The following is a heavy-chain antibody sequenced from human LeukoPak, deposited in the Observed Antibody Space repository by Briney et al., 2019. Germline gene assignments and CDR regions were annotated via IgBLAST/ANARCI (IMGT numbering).Heavy chain of an antibody. D-gene: IGHD4-23*01. CDR2: ISYDENDK. Sequence: GRSLRLSCAASGFIFSSYAMHWVRQAPGKGLEWVAVISYDENDKYYADSVKGRFTISRDNSKNTLYLQMNSLRVEDTAVYYCARRWFFDYWGQGTLVTVSS. V-gene: IGHV3-30*04. J-gene: IGHJ4*02. CDR3: ARRWFFDY. CDR1: GFIFSSYA.